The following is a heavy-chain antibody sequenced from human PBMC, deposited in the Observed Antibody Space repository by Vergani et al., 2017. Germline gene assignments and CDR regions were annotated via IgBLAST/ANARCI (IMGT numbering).Heavy chain of an antibody. V-gene: IGHV3-13*01. CDR2: IGVDGDR. CDR3: AKEFCGTGNCYGWNHLEV. J-gene: IGHJ6*04. D-gene: IGHD1-1*01. Sequence: VESGGGLVQPGGSLRLSCTVSGFTFSSNDFHWVRQTAGIGLEWVSSIGVDGDRYYSDSVKGRFTISRDNGQSYLYLDMDNLRVEDTAVYFCAKEFCGTGNCYGWNHLEVWGEGTSVTVSS. CDR1: GFTFSSND.